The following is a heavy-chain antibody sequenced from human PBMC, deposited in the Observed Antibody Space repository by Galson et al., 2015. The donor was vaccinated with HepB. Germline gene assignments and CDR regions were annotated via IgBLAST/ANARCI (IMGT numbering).Heavy chain of an antibody. CDR2: ISNTGGGT. CDR3: ARNYYDTNRRALDI. D-gene: IGHD3-22*01. V-gene: IGHV3-23*01. Sequence: SLRLSCAASGFTFGAFAMSWVRQAPGKGLEWVSLISNTGGGTVYADSVKGRFTISRDNSKNTLFLEMNSLRAEDMAIYYCARNYYDTNRRALDIWGQGTMVTVSS. CDR1: GFTFGAFA. J-gene: IGHJ3*02.